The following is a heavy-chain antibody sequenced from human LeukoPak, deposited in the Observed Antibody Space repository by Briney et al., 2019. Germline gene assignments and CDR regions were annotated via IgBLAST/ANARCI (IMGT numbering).Heavy chain of an antibody. CDR1: GYTFTSYA. J-gene: IGHJ6*02. CDR2: INTNTGNP. Sequence: ASVKVSRKASGYTFTSYAMNWVRQAPGQGLERMGWINTNTGNPAYAQGFTGRFVFSLDTSVSTAYLQISSLKAEDTAVYYCAREAHLTGYVPATYGMDVWGQGTTVTVSS. CDR3: AREAHLTGYVPATYGMDV. V-gene: IGHV7-4-1*02. D-gene: IGHD3-9*01.